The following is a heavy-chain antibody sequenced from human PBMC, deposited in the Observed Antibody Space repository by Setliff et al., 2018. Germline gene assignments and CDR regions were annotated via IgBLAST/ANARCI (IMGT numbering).Heavy chain of an antibody. V-gene: IGHV4-4*09. CDR2: IYTSWST. CDR1: GGSISGHY. D-gene: IGHD3-3*01. Sequence: KPSETLSLTCTVSGGSISGHYWSWIRQPPGKGLEWIGQIYTSWSTNYNPSLKSRVTISLDTSKNQFSLSLTSVTAEDTAVYYCARMSGFQYIDVWDKGTTVTVSS. CDR3: ARMSGFQYIDV. J-gene: IGHJ6*03.